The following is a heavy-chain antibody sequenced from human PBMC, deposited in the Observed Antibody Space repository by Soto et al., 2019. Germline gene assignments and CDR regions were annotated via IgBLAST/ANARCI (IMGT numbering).Heavy chain of an antibody. D-gene: IGHD7-27*01. Sequence: EVQLLESGGGLVQPGGSLRLSCAASGFTFSSYAMSWVRQAPGKGLEWVSVISGSGGSTYYADSVKGRFTISRDNSKNTLYLQMTSLRAADTAVYYCAKRNWGGWYFDLWGRGTLVTVSS. J-gene: IGHJ2*01. CDR3: AKRNWGGWYFDL. CDR2: ISGSGGST. CDR1: GFTFSSYA. V-gene: IGHV3-23*01.